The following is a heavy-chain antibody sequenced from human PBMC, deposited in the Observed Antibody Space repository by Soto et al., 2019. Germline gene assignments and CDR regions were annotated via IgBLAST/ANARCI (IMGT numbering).Heavy chain of an antibody. J-gene: IGHJ6*02. Sequence: PGGSLRLSCAASGFTFSSFAMHWVRQAPGKGLEYVSGISTSGGSTYYADSVKGRFIISRDNPENTLYLRMSSLRPEDTAVYYCVRNFPQRSGPRPFSYDVIGFKDNYYGLDVWGQGTTVTVSS. CDR1: GFTFSSFA. D-gene: IGHD3-16*01. CDR2: ISTSGGST. CDR3: VRNFPQRSGPRPFSYDVIGFKDNYYGLDV. V-gene: IGHV3-64D*06.